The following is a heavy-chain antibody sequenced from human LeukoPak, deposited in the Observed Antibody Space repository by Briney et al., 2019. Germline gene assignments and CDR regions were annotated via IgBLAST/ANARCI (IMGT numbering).Heavy chain of an antibody. J-gene: IGHJ6*02. CDR3: AGSPIGYGMDV. V-gene: IGHV4-4*02. CDR2: IYHSGST. Sequence: SGTLSLTCAVSGGSSSNENWWGWVRQPRGKGLEWIGEIYHSGSTNYIPSLKSRVTISVDKSKNQFSLKLTSVTAADTAVYYCAGSPIGYGMDVWGQGTTVTVSS. CDR1: GGSSSNENW.